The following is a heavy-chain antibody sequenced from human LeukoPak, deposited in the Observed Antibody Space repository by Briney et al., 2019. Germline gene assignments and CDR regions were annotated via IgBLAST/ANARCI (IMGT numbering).Heavy chain of an antibody. J-gene: IGHJ5*02. CDR1: GYTFTSYG. Sequence: ASVKVSCKASGYTFTSYGISWVRQAPGQGLEWMGWVSAYNGNTNYAQKLQGRVTMTTDTSTSTAYMELRSLRSDDTAVYYCARGVRSGDYPNGGWFDPWGQGTLVTVSS. CDR3: ARGVRSGDYPNGGWFDP. D-gene: IGHD4-17*01. CDR2: VSAYNGNT. V-gene: IGHV1-18*01.